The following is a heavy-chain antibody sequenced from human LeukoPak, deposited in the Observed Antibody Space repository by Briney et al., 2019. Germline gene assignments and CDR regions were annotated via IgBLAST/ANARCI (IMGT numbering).Heavy chain of an antibody. CDR2: IVLGSCNT. Sequence: SVKDSRMVSGFXFTISAAQWVRQARGQRLEWIGWIVLGSCNTNYAQKFQERLTITRDMSTTTAYMELSSLTSEDTDVYFCAVDQGRPAGDAFDYWGQGTLVTVSS. J-gene: IGHJ4*02. D-gene: IGHD2-2*01. CDR1: GFXFTISA. V-gene: IGHV1-58*01. CDR3: AVDQGRPAGDAFDY.